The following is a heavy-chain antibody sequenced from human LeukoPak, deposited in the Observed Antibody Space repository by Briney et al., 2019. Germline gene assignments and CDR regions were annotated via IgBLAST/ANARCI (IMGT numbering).Heavy chain of an antibody. D-gene: IGHD3-3*01. V-gene: IGHV4-61*01. CDR3: ARDLEDAFDI. J-gene: IGHJ3*02. CDR1: GGSVSSGSYY. Sequence: SETLSLTCTVSGGSVSSGSYYWSWIRQPPGKGLEWIGYIYYSGSTNYNPSLKSRVTISVDTSKNQFSLKLSSVTAADTAVYYCARDLEDAFDIWGQGTMVTVSS. CDR2: IYYSGST.